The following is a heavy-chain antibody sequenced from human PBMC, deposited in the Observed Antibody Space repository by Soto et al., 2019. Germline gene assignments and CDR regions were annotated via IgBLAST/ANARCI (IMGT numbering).Heavy chain of an antibody. Sequence: TLSLSCSFSGDSISSRSHYWNWIRRVPGKGLEFIGYIFYTGATYYNPSLRGRISMSVDTSKNQFSLTLRSVTAADTAIYYCAREGRHSGGMRESWFDPWGQGTQVTVSS. CDR2: IFYTGAT. CDR1: GDSISSRSHY. CDR3: AREGRHSGGMRESWFDP. J-gene: IGHJ5*02. D-gene: IGHD3-10*01. V-gene: IGHV4-31*02.